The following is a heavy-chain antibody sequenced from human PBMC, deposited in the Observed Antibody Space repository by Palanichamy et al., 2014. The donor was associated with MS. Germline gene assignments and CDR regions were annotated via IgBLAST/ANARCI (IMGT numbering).Heavy chain of an antibody. J-gene: IGHJ4*02. CDR3: AKARSGIAAAGTNY. Sequence: GLEWVSTITDSGGSTYYADSVRGRFTISRDNSNNTLYLQMNSLRAEDTAVYYCAKARSGIAAAGTNYWGQGTLVTVSS. CDR2: ITDSGGST. D-gene: IGHD6-13*01. V-gene: IGHV3-23*01.